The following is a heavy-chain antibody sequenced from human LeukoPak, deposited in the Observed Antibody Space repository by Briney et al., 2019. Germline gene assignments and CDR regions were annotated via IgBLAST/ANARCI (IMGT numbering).Heavy chain of an antibody. V-gene: IGHV1-2*06. CDR3: AQETPAKYFLLYSTDG. CDR2: INPNSGGT. J-gene: IGHJ6*03. D-gene: IGHD2/OR15-2a*01. CDR1: GYTFTGYY. Sequence: GSVKVSCKASGYTFTGYYMHWVRQAPGQGLEWMGRINPNSGGTNYAQKFQGRVTMTRDTSNSTAYMELSSLRSDDTAGYYCAQETPAKYFLLYSTDGWGKGKTVTVSS.